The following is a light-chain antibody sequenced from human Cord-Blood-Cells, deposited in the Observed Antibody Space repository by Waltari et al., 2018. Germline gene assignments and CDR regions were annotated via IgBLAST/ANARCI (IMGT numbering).Light chain of an antibody. Sequence: QAVLTQPSSLSASPGASASLTCTLRSGINVGTYRIYWYQQKPGSPPQHPLRYKSDSDKQQGSGVPSRFSGSKDASANAGILLISGLQSEDEADYYCMIWHSSARVFGGGTKLTVL. CDR1: SGINVGTYR. CDR3: MIWHSSARV. CDR2: YKSDSDK. J-gene: IGLJ3*02. V-gene: IGLV5-45*02.